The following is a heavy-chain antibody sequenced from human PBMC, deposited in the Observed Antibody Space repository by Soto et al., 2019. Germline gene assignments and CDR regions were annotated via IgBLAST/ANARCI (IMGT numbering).Heavy chain of an antibody. CDR1: GFTFSSYA. V-gene: IGHV3-23*01. D-gene: IGHD3-22*01. Sequence: PGKSLRLSYAASGFTFSSYAMSWVRQAPGKGLEWVSAISGSGGSTYYADSVKGRFTISRDNSKNTLYVQMNSLRAEDTAVYYCARDRSYDSSGYQPAYCGQGPLVTVYS. CDR3: ARDRSYDSSGYQPAY. J-gene: IGHJ4*02. CDR2: ISGSGGST.